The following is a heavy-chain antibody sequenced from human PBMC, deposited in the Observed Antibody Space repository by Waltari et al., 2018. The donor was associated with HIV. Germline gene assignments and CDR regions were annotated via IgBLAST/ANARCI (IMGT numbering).Heavy chain of an antibody. D-gene: IGHD2-21*02. CDR3: ARSPGYCGGDCYLDY. V-gene: IGHV4-61*02. J-gene: IGHJ4*02. Sequence: QVQLQESGPGLVKPSQTLSLTCTVSGGSISSGSYYWSWFRQPAGKGLEWIGRIYTSGSTNYNPSLKSRVTISVDTSKNQFSLKLSSVTAADTAVYYCARSPGYCGGDCYLDYWGQGTLVTVSS. CDR1: GGSISSGSYY. CDR2: IYTSGST.